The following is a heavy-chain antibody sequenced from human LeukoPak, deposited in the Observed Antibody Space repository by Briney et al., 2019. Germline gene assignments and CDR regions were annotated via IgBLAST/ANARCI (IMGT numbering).Heavy chain of an antibody. CDR3: ARGHVDTTITGEFDY. J-gene: IGHJ4*02. D-gene: IGHD5-18*01. Sequence: GGSLRLSCAASGFTFSTYWMSWVRQAPGKGLEWVANIKYDESEKYYVDSVKGRFTISRGNAKNSLYLQMNSLRVEDTAVYYCARGHVDTTITGEFDYWGQGTLVTVSS. CDR2: IKYDESEK. CDR1: GFTFSTYW. V-gene: IGHV3-7*01.